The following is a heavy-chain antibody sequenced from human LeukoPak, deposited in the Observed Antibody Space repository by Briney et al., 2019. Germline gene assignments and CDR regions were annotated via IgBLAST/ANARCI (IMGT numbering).Heavy chain of an antibody. D-gene: IGHD3-22*01. CDR1: GFTFSSYG. CDR3: ARPLRGLLRDAFDI. Sequence: PGGSLRLSCAASGFTFSSYGMHWVRQAPGKGLEWVAFIRYDGSNKYYADSVKGRFTISRDNSKNTLYLQMNSLRAEDTAVYYCARPLRGLLRDAFDIWGQGTMVTVSS. J-gene: IGHJ3*02. V-gene: IGHV3-30*02. CDR2: IRYDGSNK.